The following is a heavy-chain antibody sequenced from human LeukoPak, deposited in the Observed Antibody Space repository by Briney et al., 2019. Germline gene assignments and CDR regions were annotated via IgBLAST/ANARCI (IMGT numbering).Heavy chain of an antibody. V-gene: IGHV3-23*01. Sequence: PGGSLRLSCAASGFTFSSYGMSWVRQAPGKGLEWVSAISGSGGSTYYADSVKGRFTISRDNSKNTLYLQMNSLRAEDTAVYYCAKDKVAVTMIVAADAFDIWGQGTMVTVSS. CDR2: ISGSGGST. CDR3: AKDKVAVTMIVAADAFDI. CDR1: GFTFSSYG. J-gene: IGHJ3*02. D-gene: IGHD3-22*01.